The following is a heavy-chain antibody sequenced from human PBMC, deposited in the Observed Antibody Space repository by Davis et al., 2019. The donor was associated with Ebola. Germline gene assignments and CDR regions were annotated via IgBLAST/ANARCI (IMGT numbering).Heavy chain of an antibody. CDR2: ISGSGGST. J-gene: IGHJ4*02. D-gene: IGHD3-10*01. CDR3: AREGLYGSGSFGWYFDY. CDR1: GFTFSSYA. Sequence: PGGSLRLSCAASGFTFSSYAMSWVRQAPGKGLEWVSAISGSGGSTYYADSVKGRFTISRDNSKNTLYLQMNSLRAEDTAVYYCAREGLYGSGSFGWYFDYWGQGTLVTVSS. V-gene: IGHV3-23*01.